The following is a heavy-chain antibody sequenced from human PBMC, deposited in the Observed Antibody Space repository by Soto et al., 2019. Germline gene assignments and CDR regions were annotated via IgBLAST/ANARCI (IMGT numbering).Heavy chain of an antibody. CDR2: VYYNGNT. CDR3: ARHVHFWSGYEGFSSSTRGGYFDP. CDR1: GGSTSSSLYQ. Sequence: SETLSLTCTVSGGSTSSSLYQWVWIRQPPGKGLEWIGNVYYNGNTYYNPSLKSRLTISADKSINTAYLQWSSLKASDTAVYYCARHVHFWSGYEGFSSSTRGGYFDPWGPGTLVTVSS. D-gene: IGHD3-3*02. J-gene: IGHJ5*02. V-gene: IGHV4-39*07.